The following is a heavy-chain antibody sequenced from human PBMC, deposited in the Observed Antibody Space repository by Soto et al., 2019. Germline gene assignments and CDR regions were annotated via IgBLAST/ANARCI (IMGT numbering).Heavy chain of an antibody. V-gene: IGHV3-23*01. D-gene: IGHD4-17*01. Sequence: GGSLRLSCAASGFTFSSYAMSWVRQAPGKGLEWVSAISGSGGSTYYADSVKGRFTISRDNSKNTLYLQMNSLRAEDTAVYYCAKDYESYGDYFLPEHRDYWGQGTLVTVSS. CDR2: ISGSGGST. J-gene: IGHJ4*02. CDR1: GFTFSSYA. CDR3: AKDYESYGDYFLPEHRDY.